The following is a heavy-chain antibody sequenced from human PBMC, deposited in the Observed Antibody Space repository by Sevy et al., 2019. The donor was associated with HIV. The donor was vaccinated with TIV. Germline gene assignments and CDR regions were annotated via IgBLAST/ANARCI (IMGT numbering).Heavy chain of an antibody. CDR1: GFTFSSYA. CDR2: ISYDGSKK. V-gene: IGHV3-30*09. J-gene: IGHJ4*02. D-gene: IGHD2-21*02. Sequence: GSLRLSCAASGFTFSSYALLWVRQAPGKGLEWVSLISYDGSKKYYSDSVKGRFAISRDESKTTLVLQMNSLRTEDTAIYYCARVGVSYCTDDCYHRFDYWGRGTLVTVSS. CDR3: ARVGVSYCTDDCYHRFDY.